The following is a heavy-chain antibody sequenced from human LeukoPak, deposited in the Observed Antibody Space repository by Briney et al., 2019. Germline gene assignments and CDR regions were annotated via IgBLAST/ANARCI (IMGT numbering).Heavy chain of an antibody. CDR1: GFTFGDFS. CDR3: ARVDCGGDCSLFDL. CDR2: IRSNNYGGKT. V-gene: IGHV3-49*03. D-gene: IGHD2-21*02. J-gene: IGHJ5*02. Sequence: GGSLRLSCTTSGFTFGDFSMSWFRLAPGKGLEWLTFIRSNNYGGKTEYAASVRGRFIMSRDDSKRVAFLQMNSLKTEDTAVYYCARVDCGGDCSLFDLWGRGTLVTVSS.